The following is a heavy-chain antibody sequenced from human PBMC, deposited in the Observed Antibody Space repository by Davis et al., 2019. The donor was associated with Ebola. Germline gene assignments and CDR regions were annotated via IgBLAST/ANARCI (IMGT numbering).Heavy chain of an antibody. J-gene: IGHJ3*02. CDR2: ISHDGSNR. V-gene: IGHV3-30*07. CDR3: AAADIVVVVDGTSYPHAFDT. CDR1: EFTFRDYS. Sequence: PGGSLRLSCVASEFTFRDYSINWIRQAPGKGLEWMSIISHDGSNRFYADSMKGRFTISRDNAKNSLFLQMNSLRAEDTAVYYCAAADIVVVVDGTSYPHAFDTWGQGTVVTVSS. D-gene: IGHD2-15*01.